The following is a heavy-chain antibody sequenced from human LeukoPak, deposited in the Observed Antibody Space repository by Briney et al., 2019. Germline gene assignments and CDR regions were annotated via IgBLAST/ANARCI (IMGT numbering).Heavy chain of an antibody. Sequence: GGSLRLSCAASGFTVSSSYMSWVRQAPGKGLEWVAGISRNSYNIAYGDSVKGRFTISRDNAKKSLSLQMNSLGTEDTAFYYCAKSRDDGTGYYYDYWGQGVLVTVAS. V-gene: IGHV3-9*01. D-gene: IGHD3-9*01. CDR1: GFTVSSSY. J-gene: IGHJ4*02. CDR3: AKSRDDGTGYYYDY. CDR2: ISRNSYNI.